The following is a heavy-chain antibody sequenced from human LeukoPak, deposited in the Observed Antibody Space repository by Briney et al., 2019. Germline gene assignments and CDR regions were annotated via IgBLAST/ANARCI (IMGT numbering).Heavy chain of an antibody. Sequence: GGSVRLSCAASGFIFENYAMHWVRQAPGKGLEWVSGINWNSGVVGYMDSVKGRFTISRDNAMSSLYLHMSSLKVEDTARYYRAKIAVPIPWRYYIDVGGREITVTVS. CDR1: GFIFENYA. CDR2: INWNSGVV. D-gene: IGHD1-1*01. CDR3: AKIAVPIPWRYYIDV. J-gene: IGHJ6*03. V-gene: IGHV3-9*01.